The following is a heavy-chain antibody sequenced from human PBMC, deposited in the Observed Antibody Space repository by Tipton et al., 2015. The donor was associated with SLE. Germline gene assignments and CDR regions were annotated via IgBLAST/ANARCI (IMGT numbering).Heavy chain of an antibody. J-gene: IGHJ2*01. CDR1: GGSIGSHY. CDR3: ARDPAGGAYFDL. D-gene: IGHD3-16*01. CDR2: IYYSGST. Sequence: TLSLTCTVSGGSIGSHYWSWIRQPPGKGLEWIGYIYYSGSTNYNPSLKSRVTISVDTSKNQFSLKLSSVTAADTAVYYCARDPAGGAYFDLWGRGTLVTVSS. V-gene: IGHV4-59*11.